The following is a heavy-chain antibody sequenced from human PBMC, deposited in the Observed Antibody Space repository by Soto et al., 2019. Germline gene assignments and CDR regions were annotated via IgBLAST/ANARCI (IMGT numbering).Heavy chain of an antibody. CDR3: ARVGDSSGYRSWFDP. V-gene: IGHV1-18*04. D-gene: IGHD3-22*01. J-gene: IGHJ5*02. CDR1: GYTFTSYG. Sequence: QVPLVQSGAEVKKTGASVKVSCKASGYTFTSYGISWVRQAPGQGLEWMGWISAYNGNTNYAQKLQGRVTITTDTSTSTAYRELRSLRSDDTAVYYCARVGDSSGYRSWFDPWGQGTLVTVSS. CDR2: ISAYNGNT.